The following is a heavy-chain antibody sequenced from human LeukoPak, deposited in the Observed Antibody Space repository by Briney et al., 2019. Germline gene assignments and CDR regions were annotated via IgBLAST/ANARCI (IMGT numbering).Heavy chain of an antibody. Sequence: GSLRLSCAASGFSFSGYFMTWVRQAPGKGLEWIAFISSDGNSKYYADSVRGRFTISRDNAKNSLYLQMNSLRAEDTAVYYCARETRWDFDYWGQGALVSVSS. J-gene: IGHJ4*02. CDR2: ISSDGNSK. CDR3: ARETRWDFDY. CDR1: GFSFSGYF. V-gene: IGHV3-11*04. D-gene: IGHD5-24*01.